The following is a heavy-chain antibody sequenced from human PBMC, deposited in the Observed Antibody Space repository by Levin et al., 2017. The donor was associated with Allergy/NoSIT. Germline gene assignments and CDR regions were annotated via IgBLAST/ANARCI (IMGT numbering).Heavy chain of an antibody. CDR2: TYYRSKWYN. D-gene: IGHD6-19*01. CDR3: AREPVAGTVGLDY. CDR1: GDTVSSTTAA. V-gene: IGHV6-1*01. Sequence: SPTLSLPCAISGDTVSSTTAAWNWIRQSPSRGLEWLGRTYYRSKWYNDYAVSVKSRITINPDTSKNQYSLQLNSVTPEDTAVYYCAREPVAGTVGLDYWGQGTLLTVSS. J-gene: IGHJ4*02.